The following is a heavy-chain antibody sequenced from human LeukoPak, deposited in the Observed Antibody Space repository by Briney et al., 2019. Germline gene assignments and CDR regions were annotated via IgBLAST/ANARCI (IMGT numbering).Heavy chain of an antibody. CDR2: INPSGGST. D-gene: IGHD4-17*01. Sequence: ASVKVSCKASGYTFTSYYMHWVRQAPGQGLEWMGIINPSGGSTSYAQKFQGRVTMTRDTSTSTVYMELSSLRSEDTAVYYCARVLSSTYDYGDYGVDYWGQGTLVTVSS. V-gene: IGHV1-46*01. CDR3: ARVLSSTYDYGDYGVDY. CDR1: GYTFTSYY. J-gene: IGHJ4*02.